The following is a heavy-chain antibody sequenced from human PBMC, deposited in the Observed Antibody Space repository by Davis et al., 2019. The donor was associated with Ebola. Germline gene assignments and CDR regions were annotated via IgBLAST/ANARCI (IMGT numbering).Heavy chain of an antibody. J-gene: IGHJ4*02. CDR1: GFTFSSYW. CDR3: ARVLSYCSGGSCPGVSDH. Sequence: GESLKISCAASGFTFSSYWIHWVCQAPGKGLVWVSRINTDGSRTRDADSVKGRFTISRDNAKNTLYLQMNSLRAEDTAVYYCARVLSYCSGGSCPGVSDHWGQGTLVTVSS. CDR2: INTDGSRT. V-gene: IGHV3-74*01. D-gene: IGHD2-15*01.